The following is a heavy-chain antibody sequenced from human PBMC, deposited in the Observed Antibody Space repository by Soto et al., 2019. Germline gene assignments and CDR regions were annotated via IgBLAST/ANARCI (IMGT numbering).Heavy chain of an antibody. CDR3: ARHYNLPDY. J-gene: IGHJ4*02. CDR2: IYYTGIT. CDR1: GDSISSGDYY. Sequence: QVQLQESGPGLVKPSQTLSLTCTVSGDSISSGDYYWSWIRQPPGKGLEWIGYIYYTGITKYNPSLNSRLTISVDTSKNQFSLKVTSVTAADTAIYYCARHYNLPDYWGQGTLVTVSS. D-gene: IGHD1-1*01. V-gene: IGHV4-30-4*01.